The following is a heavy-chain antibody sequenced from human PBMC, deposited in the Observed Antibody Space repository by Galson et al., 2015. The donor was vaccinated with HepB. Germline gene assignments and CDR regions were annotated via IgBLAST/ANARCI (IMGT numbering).Heavy chain of an antibody. J-gene: IGHJ2*01. D-gene: IGHD4-17*01. CDR1: GGSFSGYY. V-gene: IGHV4-34*01. Sequence: ETLSLTCAVYGGSFSGYYWSWIRQPPGKGLEWIGEINHSGSTNYNPSLKSRVTISVDTSKNQFSLKLSSVTAADTAVYYCASMGLTYGDPDYWGRGTLVTVSS. CDR2: INHSGST. CDR3: ASMGLTYGDPDY.